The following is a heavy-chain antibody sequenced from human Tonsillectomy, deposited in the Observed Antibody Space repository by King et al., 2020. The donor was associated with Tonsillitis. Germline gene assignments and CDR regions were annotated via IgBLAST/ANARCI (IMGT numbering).Heavy chain of an antibody. CDR3: ARAPYYYDSSDYYSRTDS. CDR2: INHSGST. J-gene: IGHJ5*02. Sequence: VQLQQWGAGLLKPSETLSLTCAVYGGSFSGYYWNWIRQPPGGGLEWIGEINHSGSTNYNPSLKSRVTVSVDTSKNQFSLKLSSVTAADTAVYYCARAPYYYDSSDYYSRTDSWGQGTLVTVSS. D-gene: IGHD3-22*01. V-gene: IGHV4-34*01. CDR1: GGSFSGYY.